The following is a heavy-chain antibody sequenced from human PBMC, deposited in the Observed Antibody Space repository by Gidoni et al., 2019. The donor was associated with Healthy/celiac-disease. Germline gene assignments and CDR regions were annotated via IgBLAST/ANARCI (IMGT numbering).Heavy chain of an antibody. D-gene: IGHD3-10*01. CDR3: ARVGETMVRGVLPDY. Sequence: QVQLVESGGGVFQPGRSLRLSCAASGFTFSSYAMHWVRQAPGKGLEWVAVISYDGSNKYYADSVKGRFTISRDNSKNTLYLQMNSLRAEDTAVYYCARVGETMVRGVLPDYWGQGTLVTVSS. J-gene: IGHJ4*02. V-gene: IGHV3-30-3*01. CDR2: ISYDGSNK. CDR1: GFTFSSYA.